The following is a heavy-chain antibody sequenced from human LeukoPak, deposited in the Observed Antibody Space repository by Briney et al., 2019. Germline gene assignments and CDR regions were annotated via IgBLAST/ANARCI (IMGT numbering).Heavy chain of an antibody. D-gene: IGHD4-17*01. CDR1: GGSISSYY. CDR3: AREGATVTNYFDY. Sequence: KPSETLSLTCTVSGGSISSYYWSWIRQPPGKGLEWIGYIYYSGSTNYNPSLKSRVTISVDTSKNQFSLKLSSVTAADTAVYYCAREGATVTNYFDYWGQGTLVTVSS. CDR2: IYYSGST. J-gene: IGHJ4*02. V-gene: IGHV4-59*01.